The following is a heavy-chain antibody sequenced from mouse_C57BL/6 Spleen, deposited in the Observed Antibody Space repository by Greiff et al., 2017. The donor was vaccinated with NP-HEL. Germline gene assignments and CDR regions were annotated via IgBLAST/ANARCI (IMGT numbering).Heavy chain of an antibody. CDR2: IYPRSGNT. CDR1: GYTFTSYG. J-gene: IGHJ4*01. Sequence: QVQLQQSGAELARPGASVKLSCKASGYTFTSYGISWVKQRTGQGLEWIGEIYPRSGNTYYNEKFKGKATLTADKSSSTAYMELRSLTSEDSAVYFCARGDGYSAMDYWGQGTSVTVSS. D-gene: IGHD2-3*01. V-gene: IGHV1-81*01. CDR3: ARGDGYSAMDY.